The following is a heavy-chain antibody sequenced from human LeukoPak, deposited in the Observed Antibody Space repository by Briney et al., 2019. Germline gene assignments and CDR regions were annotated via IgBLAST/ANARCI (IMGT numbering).Heavy chain of an antibody. D-gene: IGHD3-10*01. J-gene: IGHJ5*02. Sequence: ASVKLSCKASGYTFTSYYMHWVRQAPGQGLEWLGIISPSGSSTNYAHKFQGRFTITADKSTSTAYMELSSLRSEDTAVYHCARSGITMVRGVIGPYNWFDPWGQGTLVTVSS. V-gene: IGHV1-46*01. CDR1: GYTFTSYY. CDR2: ISPSGSST. CDR3: ARSGITMVRGVIGPYNWFDP.